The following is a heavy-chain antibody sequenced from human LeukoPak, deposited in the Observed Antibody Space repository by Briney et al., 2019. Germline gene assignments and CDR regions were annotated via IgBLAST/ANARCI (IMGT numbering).Heavy chain of an antibody. CDR3: ARGLASGYPPIPFDY. Sequence: SETLSLTCAVFGGSFDGYYCSWIRQHPGKWLEWIGEITFDGSTNYNPSLKSRVTISVDTSKIQFSLNLSSVTAADTAIYYCARGLASGYPPIPFDYWGQGTQVTVSS. D-gene: IGHD3-3*01. J-gene: IGHJ4*02. CDR1: GGSFDGYY. CDR2: ITFDGST. V-gene: IGHV4-34*01.